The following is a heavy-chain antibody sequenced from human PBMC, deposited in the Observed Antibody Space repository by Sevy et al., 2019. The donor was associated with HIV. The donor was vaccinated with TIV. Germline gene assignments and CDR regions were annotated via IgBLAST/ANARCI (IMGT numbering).Heavy chain of an antibody. J-gene: IGHJ3*02. CDR3: TKGLDMIQGALLSDDT. CDR2: IRFDGSTK. Sequence: GGSLRLSCTASGLTFSKYGMHWIRQTPGKGLEWVSFIRFDGSTKYYGDAVKGRFTISSSNSKNTVYLQMNSLRPQDTVFSYGTKGLDMIQGALLSDDTWGQGTMVTVSS. CDR1: GLTFSKYG. D-gene: IGHD2-2*03. V-gene: IGHV3-30*02.